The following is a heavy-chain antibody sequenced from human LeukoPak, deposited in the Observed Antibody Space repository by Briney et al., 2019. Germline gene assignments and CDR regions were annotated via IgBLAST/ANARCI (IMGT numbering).Heavy chain of an antibody. Sequence: ASVTVSCKASGYTFTRYGISWLRQAPGQGLEWMGWISAYNCNTNYQQKLQGRVTMTTHTSTSKPYKELRRLRADDTAVYYCARVWGYCSSTSCYLRSFDYWVRGTLVSVSS. CDR2: ISAYNCNT. D-gene: IGHD2-2*01. CDR3: ARVWGYCSSTSCYLRSFDY. V-gene: IGHV1-18*01. J-gene: IGHJ4*02. CDR1: GYTFTRYG.